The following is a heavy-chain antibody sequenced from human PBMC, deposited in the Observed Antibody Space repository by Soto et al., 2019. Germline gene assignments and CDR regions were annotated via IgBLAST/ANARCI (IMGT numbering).Heavy chain of an antibody. Sequence: EVQLLESGGGLVQPGGSLRLSCAASGFTFSSYAMSWVRQAPGKGLEWVSAISGSGGSTYYADSVKGRFTISRDNSKNTLYLQMNSLRAEDTTVYYCAKYISHWPLGYYMDVWGKGTTVTVSS. CDR2: ISGSGGST. CDR1: GFTFSSYA. CDR3: AKYISHWPLGYYMDV. D-gene: IGHD1-20*01. V-gene: IGHV3-23*01. J-gene: IGHJ6*03.